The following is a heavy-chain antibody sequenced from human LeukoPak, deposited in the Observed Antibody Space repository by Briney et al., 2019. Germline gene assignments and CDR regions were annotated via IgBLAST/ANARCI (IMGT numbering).Heavy chain of an antibody. CDR2: IYHSGST. D-gene: IGHD1-26*01. V-gene: IGHV4-30-2*06. CDR1: GGSISSGHSS. CDR3: ARGGTAFDI. J-gene: IGHJ3*02. Sequence: SETLSLTCAVSGGSISSGHSSWIWFRQSPGKGLEWIGYIYHSGSTYYNPSLKSRVAISVDRSKTQFSLKLRSVTAADTALYYCARGGTAFDIWGQGTMVTVSS.